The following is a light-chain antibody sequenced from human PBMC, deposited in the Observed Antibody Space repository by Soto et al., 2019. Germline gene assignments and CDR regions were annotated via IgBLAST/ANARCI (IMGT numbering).Light chain of an antibody. CDR2: GAS. Sequence: EIMMAQPPATLSVSPGERATLSCRASQSVSSDLAWYQEKPGQAPRLLIYGASTRATGIPARISGSGSGTEFTLTISSLRSEDFAVYYCQQYKNWPWTFGQGTKVDIK. V-gene: IGKV3-15*01. J-gene: IGKJ1*01. CDR1: QSVSSD. CDR3: QQYKNWPWT.